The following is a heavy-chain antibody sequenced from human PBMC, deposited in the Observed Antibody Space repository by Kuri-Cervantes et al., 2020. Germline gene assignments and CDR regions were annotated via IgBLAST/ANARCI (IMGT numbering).Heavy chain of an antibody. CDR1: GGTFSSYT. J-gene: IGHJ6*02. Sequence: SVKVSCKASGGTFSSYTISWVRQAPGQGLEWMGRIIPILGIANYAQKFQGRVTITADKSTSTAYMELSSLRSEDTAVYYCARRPVDCSGGSCYSYYYYGMDVWGQGTTVTVSS. CDR3: ARRPVDCSGGSCYSYYYYGMDV. V-gene: IGHV1-69*02. D-gene: IGHD2-15*01. CDR2: IIPILGIA.